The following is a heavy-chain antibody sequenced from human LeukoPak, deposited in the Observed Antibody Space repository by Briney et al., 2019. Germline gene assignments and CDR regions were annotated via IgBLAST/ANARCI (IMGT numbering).Heavy chain of an antibody. D-gene: IGHD3-10*01. J-gene: IGHJ5*02. Sequence: PSETLSLTCAFYGGSFSGYYWSWIRQPLGKGLEWIEEMSHSGSTNYNPSLKSRVTISVDTSKNQFSLKLSSVTAADTAVYYCAGGRHYYGSGSKYNWFDPWGQGTLVTVSS. CDR1: GGSFSGYY. CDR3: AGGRHYYGSGSKYNWFDP. CDR2: MSHSGST. V-gene: IGHV4-34*01.